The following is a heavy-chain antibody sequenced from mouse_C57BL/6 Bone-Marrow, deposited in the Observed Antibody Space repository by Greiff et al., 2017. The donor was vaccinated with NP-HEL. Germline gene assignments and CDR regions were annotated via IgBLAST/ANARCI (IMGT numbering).Heavy chain of an antibody. CDR1: GYTFTSYW. CDR3: ARGGRYKAWFAY. CDR2: IYPSDSET. V-gene: IGHV1-61*01. J-gene: IGHJ3*01. D-gene: IGHD1-1*01. Sequence: QVQLQQPGAELVRPGSSVKLSCKASGYTFTSYWMDWVKQRPGQGLEWIGNIYPSDSETHYNQKFKDKATLTVDKSSSTAYMQLSSLTSEDSAVYDCARGGRYKAWFAYWGQGTLVTVSA.